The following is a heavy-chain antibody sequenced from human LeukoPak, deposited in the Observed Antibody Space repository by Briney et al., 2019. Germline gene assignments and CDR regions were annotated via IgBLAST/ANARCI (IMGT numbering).Heavy chain of an antibody. V-gene: IGHV1-2*02. CDR1: GYTFTVYY. Sequence: ASVKVSFKASGYTFTVYYMHWVRQAPGQGLEWMGWINPNNGDTTYAQNFQGRVTMTRDTSISTAYMELSRLRSDDTAMYYCARDQGRLVLRVVFDYWGQGTLLTVSS. CDR2: INPNNGDT. D-gene: IGHD3-10*01. J-gene: IGHJ4*02. CDR3: ARDQGRLVLRVVFDY.